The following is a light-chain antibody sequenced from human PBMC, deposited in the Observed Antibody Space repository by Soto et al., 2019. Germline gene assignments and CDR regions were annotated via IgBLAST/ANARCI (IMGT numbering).Light chain of an antibody. J-gene: IGKJ5*01. CDR3: QQSYSALSIT. CDR1: ESITRH. V-gene: IGKV1-39*01. CDR2: TAS. Sequence: DIQMTQSPSSLSASVGDRVTITCRASESITRHLNWYQQKPGKAPKLLIYTASSLQHGVPSRFRGGGSGTDFNLTISNLQPEDFATDYCQQSYSALSITFGQGTRLEIK.